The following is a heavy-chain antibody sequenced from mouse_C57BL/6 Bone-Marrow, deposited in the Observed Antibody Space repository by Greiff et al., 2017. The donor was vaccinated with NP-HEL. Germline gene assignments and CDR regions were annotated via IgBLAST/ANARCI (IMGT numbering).Heavy chain of an antibody. V-gene: IGHV1-55*01. CDR3: AGAYYGNSYYYAMDY. J-gene: IGHJ4*01. CDR1: GYTFTSYW. Sequence: QVQLQQPGAELVKPGASVKMSCKASGYTFTSYWITWVKQRPGQGLEWIGDIYPGSGSTNYNEKFKSKATLTVDTSSSTAYMQLSSLTSEDSAVYYCAGAYYGNSYYYAMDYWGQGTSVTVSS. CDR2: IYPGSGST. D-gene: IGHD2-10*01.